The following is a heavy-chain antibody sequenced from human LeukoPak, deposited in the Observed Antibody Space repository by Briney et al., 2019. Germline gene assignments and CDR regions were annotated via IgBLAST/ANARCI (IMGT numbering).Heavy chain of an antibody. CDR1: GFTFSNAY. CDR3: TTRRGY. D-gene: IGHD1-26*01. V-gene: IGHV3-15*01. CDR2: IKSKATGGTT. J-gene: IGHJ4*02. Sequence: GGSLRLSCAASGFTFSNAYMSWVRQAPGKGLEWVGHIKSKATGGTTDYAAPVKGRFTISRDDSKNTLYLQMNSLKTEDTAVYYCTTRRGYWGQGTLVTVPS.